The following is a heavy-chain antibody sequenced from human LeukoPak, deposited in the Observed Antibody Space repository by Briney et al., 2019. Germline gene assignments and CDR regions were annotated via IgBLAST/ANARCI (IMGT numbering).Heavy chain of an antibody. D-gene: IGHD1-26*01. CDR1: GGSFSGYY. CDR3: ARDEVGAKVY. V-gene: IGHV4-34*01. CDR2: INHSGST. J-gene: IGHJ4*02. Sequence: SETLSLTCAVYGGSFSGYYWSWIHQPPGKGLEWIGEINHSGSTNYNPSLKSRVTISVDTSKNQFSLKLSSVTAADTAVYYCARDEVGAKVYWGQGILVTVSS.